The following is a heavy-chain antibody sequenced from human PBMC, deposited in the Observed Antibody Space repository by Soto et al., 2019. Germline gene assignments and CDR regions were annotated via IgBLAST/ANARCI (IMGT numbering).Heavy chain of an antibody. CDR3: ARQYYIWGSYKYRWFDP. J-gene: IGHJ5*02. CDR2: IYYSGST. CDR1: GGSISSSSYY. D-gene: IGHD3-16*01. V-gene: IGHV4-39*01. Sequence: QLQLQESGPGLVKPSETLSLTCTVSGGSISSSSYYWGWIRQPPGKGLEWIGSIYYSGSTYYNPSLKSRVTISVDTPKNQFSLKLSSVTAADTAVYYCARQYYIWGSYKYRWFDPWGQGTLVTVSS.